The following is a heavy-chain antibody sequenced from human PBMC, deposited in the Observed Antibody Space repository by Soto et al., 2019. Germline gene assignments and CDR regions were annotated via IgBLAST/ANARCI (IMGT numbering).Heavy chain of an antibody. Sequence: SRTLSLPCALSGDSVSRNSAARNWIRQSPSRGLEWLGRTYYRSRWSKHYAVSVKRRITGNPDTSKIQFSLQLNSVNPEDTSVYYCARSGPGAYPDYWGQGTLVTVSS. D-gene: IGHD3-16*01. J-gene: IGHJ4*02. V-gene: IGHV6-1*01. CDR3: ARSGPGAYPDY. CDR2: TYYRSRWSK. CDR1: GDSVSRNSAA.